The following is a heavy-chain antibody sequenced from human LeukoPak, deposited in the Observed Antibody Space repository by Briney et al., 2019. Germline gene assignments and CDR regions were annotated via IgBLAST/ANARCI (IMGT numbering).Heavy chain of an antibody. CDR2: IYYSGST. Sequence: PSQTLSLTCTVSGGSIRSGDYSWNWIRQHPGKGLEWIGYIYYSGSTYYDPSLTSRVTMSVDTSKNQFSLKLSSVTAADTAIYYCARDHTETSSLNFRNYYYYGMDIWGQGTTVIVSS. J-gene: IGHJ6*02. D-gene: IGHD4-11*01. CDR3: ARDHTETSSLNFRNYYYYGMDI. V-gene: IGHV4-31*03. CDR1: GGSIRSGDYS.